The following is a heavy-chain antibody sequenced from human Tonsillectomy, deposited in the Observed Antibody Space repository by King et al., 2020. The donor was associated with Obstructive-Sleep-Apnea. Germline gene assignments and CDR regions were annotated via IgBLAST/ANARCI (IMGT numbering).Heavy chain of an antibody. CDR3: ARIISVWYEHGALDY. D-gene: IGHD6-19*01. V-gene: IGHV3-30*04. J-gene: IGHJ4*02. CDR1: GFIFSSYA. Sequence: VQLVESGGGVVQPGRSLRLSCAASGFIFSSYAMHWVRQAPGKGLEWVAVISYDGSNKYYGDSVKGRFTISRDNSKNTLFLQMNSLRAEDTAVYYCARIISVWYEHGALDYWGQGTLVTVSS. CDR2: ISYDGSNK.